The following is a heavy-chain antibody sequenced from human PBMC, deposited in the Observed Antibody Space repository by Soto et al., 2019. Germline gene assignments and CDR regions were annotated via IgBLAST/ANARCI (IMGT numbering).Heavy chain of an antibody. V-gene: IGHV3-30*03. CDR3: VRDHYCSGGSCHSDDQWFDP. CDR2: ISYDGSDK. D-gene: IGHD2-15*01. CDR1: GFTNDG. J-gene: IGHJ5*02. Sequence: VQLVESGGGVVQPGRSLRLSCAVSGFTNDGMHWVRQAPGKGLEWLALISYDGSDKYYADSVKGRCTISRDNSKNTLYLQMNSLRPEDTAVYYCVRDHYCSGGSCHSDDQWFDPWGQGTLVTVSS.